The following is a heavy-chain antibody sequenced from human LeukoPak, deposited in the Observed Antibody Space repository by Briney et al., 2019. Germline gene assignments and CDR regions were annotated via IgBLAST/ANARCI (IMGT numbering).Heavy chain of an antibody. CDR1: GFTFSDYY. D-gene: IGHD1-26*01. CDR2: ISGSGSAI. V-gene: IGHV3-11*01. Sequence: PGGSLRLSCAASGFTFSDYYMNWIRQAPGKGLEWISFISGSGSAIYYADSVKGRFTISRDNAKNSLYLQMNSLRAEDTAIYYCTRDFSPVVGSTLYWGQGTLVTVSS. CDR3: TRDFSPVVGSTLY. J-gene: IGHJ4*02.